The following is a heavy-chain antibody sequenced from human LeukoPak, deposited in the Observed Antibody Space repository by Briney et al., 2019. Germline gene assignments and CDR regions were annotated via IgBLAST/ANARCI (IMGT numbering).Heavy chain of an antibody. D-gene: IGHD1-26*01. Sequence: GESLKISCKGSGYSFTSYWIGWVRRMPGKGLECMGIILLGDSDTRYSPTFQGHVTISADKSISTAYLQWSSLTASDTAMYYCARSSQLGGTNWFDPWGQGTLVTVSS. J-gene: IGHJ5*02. CDR1: GYSFTSYW. CDR2: ILLGDSDT. CDR3: ARSSQLGGTNWFDP. V-gene: IGHV5-51*01.